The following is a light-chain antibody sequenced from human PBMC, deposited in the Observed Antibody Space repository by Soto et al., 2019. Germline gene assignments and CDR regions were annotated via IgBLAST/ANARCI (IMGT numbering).Light chain of an antibody. CDR1: QRVASD. J-gene: IGKJ1*01. Sequence: VLTQSPGTLSLSPWEGATHSCRASQRVASDLAWYLQKPGQPPRLLIYDASIRATGIPDRISGSGSERDFTLTIIRLDPEDAAVHYCQQYLNSPRTFGQGTKLEIK. CDR2: DAS. CDR3: QQYLNSPRT. V-gene: IGKV3-20*01.